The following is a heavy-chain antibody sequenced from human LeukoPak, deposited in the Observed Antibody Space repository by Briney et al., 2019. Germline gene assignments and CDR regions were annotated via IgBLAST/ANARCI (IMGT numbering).Heavy chain of an antibody. CDR1: GFTFSSYS. D-gene: IGHD2-2*01. Sequence: GGSLRLSCAASGFTFSSYSMNWVRQAPGKGLEWVSSISSSSSYIYYADSVKGRFTISRDNAKNSLYLQMNSLRAEDTAVYYCAKKADIVVVPAAHTCDYWGQGTLVTVSS. CDR2: ISSSSSYI. CDR3: AKKADIVVVPAAHTCDY. J-gene: IGHJ4*02. V-gene: IGHV3-21*01.